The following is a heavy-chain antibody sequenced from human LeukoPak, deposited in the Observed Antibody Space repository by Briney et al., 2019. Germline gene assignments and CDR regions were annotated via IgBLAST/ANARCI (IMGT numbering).Heavy chain of an antibody. CDR1: GYSISSGYY. D-gene: IGHD4-17*01. CDR3: ARAYGDYGY. J-gene: IGHJ4*02. CDR2: FYHGGST. Sequence: SETLSLTCTVYGYSISSGYYWGWVRQPPGKGLEWIGSFYHGGSTYYNSSLKSRVTISVDTSKNQFSLKVSSVTAADTAVYHCARAYGDYGYWGQGTLVTVSS. V-gene: IGHV4-38-2*02.